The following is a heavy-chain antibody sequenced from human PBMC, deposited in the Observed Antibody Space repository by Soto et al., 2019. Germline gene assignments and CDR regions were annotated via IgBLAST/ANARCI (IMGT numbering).Heavy chain of an antibody. CDR1: GGSVSSGSYY. J-gene: IGHJ4*02. CDR3: ARAPGYSSAWYLDY. CDR2: IYHIGST. D-gene: IGHD6-19*01. Sequence: SETLSLTCTVSGGSVSSGSYYWSWIRQPPGKGLEWIGYIYHIGSTNYNPSLKSRATMSVDTSKNHFSQKLSSVTAADTAVYFCARAPGYSSAWYLDYWGQGTLVTVSS. V-gene: IGHV4-61*03.